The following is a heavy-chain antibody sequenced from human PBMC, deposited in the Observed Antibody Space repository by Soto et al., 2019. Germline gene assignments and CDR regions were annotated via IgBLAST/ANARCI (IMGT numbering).Heavy chain of an antibody. CDR1: GLTFSHHS. J-gene: IGHJ5*02. Sequence: QVQLVQSGAEVTKPGASVQVSCKDSGLTFSHHSVHWVRQAPGQRLEWMGWINADNGYTKYSQKLQGRVTITWDTSAKTSYMELSSLRSEDTGIYYCIRGKEAGVWFDPWGQGTQVTVSS. CDR3: IRGKEAGVWFDP. V-gene: IGHV1-3*01. CDR2: INADNGYT. D-gene: IGHD1-26*01.